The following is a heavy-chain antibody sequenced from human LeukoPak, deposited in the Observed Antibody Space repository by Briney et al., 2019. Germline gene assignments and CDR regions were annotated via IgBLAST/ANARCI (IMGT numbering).Heavy chain of an antibody. CDR2: IYYSGST. CDR1: GGSISSYY. J-gene: IGHJ4*02. V-gene: IGHV4-59*01. CDR3: AREDDSAWYGSVDY. Sequence: SETLSLTCTVSGGSISSYYWSWIRQPPGKGLEWIGYIYYSGSTNYNPSLKSRVTISVDTSKNQFSLKLSSVTAADTAVYYCAREDDSAWYGSVDYWGQGTLVTVSS. D-gene: IGHD6-19*01.